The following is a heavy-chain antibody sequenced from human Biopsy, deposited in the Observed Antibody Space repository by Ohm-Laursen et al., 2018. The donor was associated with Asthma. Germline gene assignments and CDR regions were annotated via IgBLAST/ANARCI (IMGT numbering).Heavy chain of an antibody. J-gene: IGHJ4*02. CDR3: ARKAGSCISRTCYSLDF. D-gene: IGHD2-2*01. V-gene: IGHV1-69*01. CDR1: GGTFNTYV. CDR2: VNSVLATT. Sequence: SSVTPSRQSLGGTFNTYVIGSGRLAPGPGLESMGWVNSVLATTTCPQKFQDRVTITAGDSTSTVYMELSSLRSEDTAVYYCARKAGSCISRTCYSLDFWGQGTLVTVSS.